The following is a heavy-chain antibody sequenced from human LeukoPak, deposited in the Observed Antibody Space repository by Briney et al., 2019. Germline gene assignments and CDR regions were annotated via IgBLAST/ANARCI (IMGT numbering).Heavy chain of an antibody. D-gene: IGHD6-19*01. CDR1: GFIFSTYA. V-gene: IGHV3-23*01. Sequence: TGGSLGLSCAASGFIFSTYAMSWVRQAPGKGPEWVSAISVTGSSTYYADSVEGRFTLSRDNSKNTLYLQMNSLGAEDTAVYYCAKGAAVAGTLLDYWGQGTLVSVSS. J-gene: IGHJ4*02. CDR3: AKGAAVAGTLLDY. CDR2: ISVTGSST.